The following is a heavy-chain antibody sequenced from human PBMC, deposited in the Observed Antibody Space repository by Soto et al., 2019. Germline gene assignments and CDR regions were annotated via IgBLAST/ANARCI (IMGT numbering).Heavy chain of an antibody. J-gene: IGHJ5*02. D-gene: IGHD3-10*01. CDR2: IYYSGST. CDR1: GGSISSGGYY. V-gene: IGHV4-31*03. CDR3: ARAGDYSNWFDP. Sequence: SETLSLTCTVSGGSISSGGYYWSWIRQHPGKGLEWIGYIYYSGSTYYNPSLKSRVTISVDTSKNQFSLKLSSVTAADTAVYYCARAGDYSNWFDPWGQGTLVTVSS.